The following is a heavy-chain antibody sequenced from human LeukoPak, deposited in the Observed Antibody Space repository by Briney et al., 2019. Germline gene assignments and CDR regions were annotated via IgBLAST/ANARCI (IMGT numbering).Heavy chain of an antibody. Sequence: PGGSLRLSCASSGFTFCNVWMSCVRQAPGKGLEWVGRIKSKTDGGTTDYAAPVKGRFTISRDDSKNTLYLQMNRLKTEDTAVYNGTTDVRATYFEYWRQGTLVTVSS. CDR3: TTDVRATYFEY. V-gene: IGHV3-15*01. CDR2: IKSKTDGGTT. CDR1: GFTFCNVW. J-gene: IGHJ4*02. D-gene: IGHD1-26*01.